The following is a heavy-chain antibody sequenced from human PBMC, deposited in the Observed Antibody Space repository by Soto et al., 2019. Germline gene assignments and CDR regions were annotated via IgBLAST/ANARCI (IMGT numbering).Heavy chain of an antibody. CDR3: AKDEADYDFCSGQSLYGMDV. CDR1: GFTFSSYA. V-gene: IGHV3-30-3*01. D-gene: IGHD3-3*01. CDR2: ISYDGSNK. Sequence: GGSLRLSCAASGFTFSSYAMHWVRQAPGKGLEWVAVISYDGSNKYYADSVKGRFTISRDNSKNTLYLQMNSLRAEDTAVYYCAKDEADYDFCSGQSLYGMDVWGQGTTVTVSS. J-gene: IGHJ6*02.